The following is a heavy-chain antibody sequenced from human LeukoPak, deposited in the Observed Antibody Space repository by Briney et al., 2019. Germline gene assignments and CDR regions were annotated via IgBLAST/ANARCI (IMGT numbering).Heavy chain of an antibody. Sequence: ASVKVSCKASGYTFTGYYMHWVRQAPGQGLEWMGWINPKSGGTNYAQKFQGRVTMTRDTPISTAYMELSRLRSDDTAVYYCARHYYDSSGYFDYWGQGTLVTVSS. V-gene: IGHV1-2*02. D-gene: IGHD3-22*01. CDR2: INPKSGGT. J-gene: IGHJ4*02. CDR3: ARHYYDSSGYFDY. CDR1: GYTFTGYY.